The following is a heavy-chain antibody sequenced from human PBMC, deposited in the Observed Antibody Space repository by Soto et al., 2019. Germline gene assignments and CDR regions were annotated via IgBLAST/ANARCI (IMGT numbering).Heavy chain of an antibody. D-gene: IGHD1-26*01. V-gene: IGHV1-8*01. CDR2: MEPSSGGT. CDR1: GYSFTGLD. Sequence: ASVKVSCKASGYSFTGLDINWVRQTTGQGLEWMGWMEPSSGGTGHAQKFQGRVTMTRDTSINTAYMELSSLTSDDTAFYYCARGVTAGVDYWGQGTLVTVSS. CDR3: ARGVTAGVDY. J-gene: IGHJ4*02.